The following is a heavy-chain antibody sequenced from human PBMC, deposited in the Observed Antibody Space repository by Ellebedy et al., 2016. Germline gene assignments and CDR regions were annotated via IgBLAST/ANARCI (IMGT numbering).Heavy chain of an antibody. D-gene: IGHD4-17*01. CDR1: GFSFNTFF. CDR3: RQGHYANY. V-gene: IGHV3-23*01. CDR2: ISAGGDNT. Sequence: GESLKISXGASGFSFNTFFMGWVRQAPGKGLEWVSTISAGGDNTQFADSVKGRFTISRDNSKNTLYLQMNRLRAEDTAVYYCRQGHYANYWGQGTLVTVSS. J-gene: IGHJ4*02.